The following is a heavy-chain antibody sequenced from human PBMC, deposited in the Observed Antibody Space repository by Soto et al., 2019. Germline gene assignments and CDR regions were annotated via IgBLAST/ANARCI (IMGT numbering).Heavy chain of an antibody. V-gene: IGHV1-3*01. Sequence: ASVKVACKASGYTFTSSAMHLVRQAPGQRLEWMGWINAGNGNTKYSQKFQVRVTITRDTSASTAYMELSSLRSEDTVVYYCASFPQVRPHFQHRGQGTLVIVPS. J-gene: IGHJ1*01. CDR3: ASFPQVRPHFQH. CDR2: INAGNGNT. CDR1: GYTFTSSA.